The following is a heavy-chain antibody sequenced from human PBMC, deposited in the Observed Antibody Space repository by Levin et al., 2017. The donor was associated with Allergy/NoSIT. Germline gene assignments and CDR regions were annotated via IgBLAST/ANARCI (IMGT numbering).Heavy chain of an antibody. CDR2: IYSGGST. CDR3: ARDLRGLGS. J-gene: IGHJ4*02. D-gene: IGHD1-26*01. Sequence: ASVKVSCAASGFTVSSNYMSWVRQAPGKGLEWVSVIYSGGSTYYADSVKGRFTISRDNSKNTLYLQMNSLRAEDTAVYYCARDLRGLGSWGQGTLVTVSS. V-gene: IGHV3-53*01. CDR1: GFTVSSNY.